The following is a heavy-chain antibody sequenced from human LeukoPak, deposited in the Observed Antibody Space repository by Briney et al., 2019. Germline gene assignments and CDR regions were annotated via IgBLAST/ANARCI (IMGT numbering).Heavy chain of an antibody. Sequence: GGSLRLSCAASGFTFSRYWMHWVRQAPGKGLVWVSRISTDGSSTSYADSVKGRFTISRDNAMNTLYLQMNSLRAEDTAVYYCASNWGYNYFDYWGHGTLVTVSS. V-gene: IGHV3-74*01. D-gene: IGHD7-27*01. J-gene: IGHJ4*01. CDR1: GFTFSRYW. CDR3: ASNWGYNYFDY. CDR2: ISTDGSST.